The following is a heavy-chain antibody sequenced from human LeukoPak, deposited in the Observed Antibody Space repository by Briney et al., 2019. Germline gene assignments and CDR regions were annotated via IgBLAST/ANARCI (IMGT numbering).Heavy chain of an antibody. D-gene: IGHD4-17*01. V-gene: IGHV1-24*01. CDR1: GYTLTELS. Sequence: ASVKVSCKVSGYTLTELSMHCVRQAPGKGLEWMGGFDPEDGETIYAQKFQGRVTMTEDTSTDTAYMELSSLRSEDTAVYYCATSTTVTHYWYFDLWGRGTLVTVSS. CDR2: FDPEDGET. J-gene: IGHJ2*01. CDR3: ATSTTVTHYWYFDL.